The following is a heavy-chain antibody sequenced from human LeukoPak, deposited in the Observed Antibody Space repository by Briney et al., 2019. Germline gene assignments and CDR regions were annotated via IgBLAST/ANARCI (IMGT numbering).Heavy chain of an antibody. CDR2: IYSGGYT. J-gene: IGHJ4*02. CDR1: GFYFANYA. CDR3: AKTGNPATGDY. D-gene: IGHD1-1*01. Sequence: GGSLRLSCVASGFYFANYAMSWVRQAPGKGLEWVSVIYSGGYTYYADSVKGRFTISRDNSKNTLYLQMNSLRTEDTAVYYCAKTGNPATGDYWGQGTLVTVSS. V-gene: IGHV3-23*03.